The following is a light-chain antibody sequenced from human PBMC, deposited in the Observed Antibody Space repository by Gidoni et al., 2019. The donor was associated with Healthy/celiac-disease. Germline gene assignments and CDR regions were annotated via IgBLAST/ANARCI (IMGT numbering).Light chain of an antibody. CDR1: SSDVGGYNY. Sequence: QSALTQPAPVSGSPGQSITISCTGTSSDVGGYNYVSWYQQHPGKAPKLSIYDVSNRPSGVSNRFSGSKSGNTASLTISGLQAEDEADYYCSSYTSSSTLVVFGGGTKLTVL. CDR2: DVS. V-gene: IGLV2-14*01. CDR3: SSYTSSSTLVV. J-gene: IGLJ2*01.